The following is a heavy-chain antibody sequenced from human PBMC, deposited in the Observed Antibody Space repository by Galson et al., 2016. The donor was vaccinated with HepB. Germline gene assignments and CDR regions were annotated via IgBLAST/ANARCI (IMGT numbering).Heavy chain of an antibody. Sequence: SLRLSCAVSGFTRSYGMHWVRQAPGKGLEWVTVISSDGSNKYYADSVKGRFTIFRDNSKNTLYLQMNSLRTEDTAVYYCAKWHDDGDYPKYYYYIDVWGKGTTVIVSS. CDR2: ISSDGSNK. D-gene: IGHD4-17*01. V-gene: IGHV3-30*18. CDR1: GFTRSYG. CDR3: AKWHDDGDYPKYYYYIDV. J-gene: IGHJ6*03.